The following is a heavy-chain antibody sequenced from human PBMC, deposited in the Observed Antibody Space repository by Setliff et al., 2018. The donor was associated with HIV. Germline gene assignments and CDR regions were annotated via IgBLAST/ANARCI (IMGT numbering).Heavy chain of an antibody. CDR1: GYTFTTYY. CDR2: LNPSGDST. Sequence: ASVKVSCKASGYTFTTYYVHWVRQAPGQGLEWMGLLNPSGDSTTYAQQFQGRVTMTRDTSTNTVYMDLRNLRSEDTAVYYCARNQGDASGWYAGDYWGHGTPVTVSS. J-gene: IGHJ4*01. D-gene: IGHD6-19*01. CDR3: ARNQGDASGWYAGDY. V-gene: IGHV1-46*01.